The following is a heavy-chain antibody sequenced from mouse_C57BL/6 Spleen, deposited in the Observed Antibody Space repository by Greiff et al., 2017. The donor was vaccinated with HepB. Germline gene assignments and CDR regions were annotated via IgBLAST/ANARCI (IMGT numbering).Heavy chain of an antibody. CDR1: GYTFTSYW. V-gene: IGHV1-55*01. CDR2: IYPGSGST. Sequence: VKLMESGAELVKPGASVKMSCKASGYTFTSYWITWVKQRPGQGLEWIGDIYPGSGSTNYNEKFKSKATLTVDTSSSTAYMQLSSLTSEDSAVYYCARRDYDGPRFAYWGQGTLVTVSA. CDR3: ARRDYDGPRFAY. D-gene: IGHD2-4*01. J-gene: IGHJ3*01.